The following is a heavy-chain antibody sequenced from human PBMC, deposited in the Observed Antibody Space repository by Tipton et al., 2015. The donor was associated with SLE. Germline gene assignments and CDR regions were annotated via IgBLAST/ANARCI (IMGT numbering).Heavy chain of an antibody. D-gene: IGHD6-13*01. CDR2: INPRDGTT. V-gene: IGHV1-46*01. Sequence: QLVQSGAEVKKPGASVKISCKASGYILTNNDMHWVRQAPGQGLEWMGMINPRDGTTSYAQKFQGRVSMTSDTSASTVYMDLSSLRSDDTATYYCARGLRQHLADDGFDIWGQGTMVTVAS. J-gene: IGHJ3*02. CDR1: GYILTNND. CDR3: ARGLRQHLADDGFDI.